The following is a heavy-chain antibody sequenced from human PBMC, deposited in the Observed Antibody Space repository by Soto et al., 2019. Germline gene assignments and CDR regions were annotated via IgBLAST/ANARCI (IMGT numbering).Heavy chain of an antibody. CDR1: GYTFTSYG. D-gene: IGHD3-9*01. CDR2: ISAYNGNT. V-gene: IGHV1-18*01. J-gene: IGHJ3*02. CDR3: AAEDIFFPRNAFDI. Sequence: ASVKVSCKASGYTFTSYGISWVRQAPGQGLEWMGWISAYNGNTNYAQKLQGRVTMTTDTSTSTAYMELRSLRSDDTAVYYCAAEDIFFPRNAFDIWGQGKMVTV.